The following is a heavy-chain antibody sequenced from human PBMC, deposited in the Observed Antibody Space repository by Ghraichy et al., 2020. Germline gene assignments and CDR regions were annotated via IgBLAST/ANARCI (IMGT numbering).Heavy chain of an antibody. CDR1: GGSISSGGYY. V-gene: IGHV4-31*03. D-gene: IGHD3-22*01. CDR2: IYYSGST. Sequence: LNISCTVSGGSISSGGYYWSWIRQHPGKGLEWIGYIYYSGSTYYNPSLKSRVTISVDTSKNQFSLKLSSVTAADTAVYYCARGRIVVALFDYWGQGTLVTVSS. CDR3: ARGRIVVALFDY. J-gene: IGHJ4*02.